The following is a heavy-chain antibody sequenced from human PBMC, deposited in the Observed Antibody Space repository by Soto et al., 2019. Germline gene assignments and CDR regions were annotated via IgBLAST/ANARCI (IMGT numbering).Heavy chain of an antibody. CDR1: GFTFSSYG. V-gene: IGHV3-30*18. Sequence: QVQLVESGGGVVQPGRSLRLSCAATGFTFSSYGMHWVRQAPGKGLEWVAVISYDGRNKYYADSVKGRFTISRDNSKNTLYLQMNSLRAEDTAVYYCAKHSDYFDYWGQGTLVTVSS. CDR3: AKHSDYFDY. J-gene: IGHJ4*02. CDR2: ISYDGRNK.